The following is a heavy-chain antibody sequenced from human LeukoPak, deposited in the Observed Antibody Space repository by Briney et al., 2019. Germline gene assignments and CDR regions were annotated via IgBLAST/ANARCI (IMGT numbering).Heavy chain of an antibody. CDR2: IYHSGST. D-gene: IGHD1-7*01. Sequence: SETLSLTCTVSGYSISSGYYWGWIRQPPGKGLEWIGSIYHSGSTYYNPSLKSRVTISVDTSKNQFSLKLSSVTAADTAVYYCARDWRGNWNYLSAGYYFDYWGQGTLVTVSS. CDR3: ARDWRGNWNYLSAGYYFDY. CDR1: GYSISSGYY. J-gene: IGHJ4*02. V-gene: IGHV4-38-2*02.